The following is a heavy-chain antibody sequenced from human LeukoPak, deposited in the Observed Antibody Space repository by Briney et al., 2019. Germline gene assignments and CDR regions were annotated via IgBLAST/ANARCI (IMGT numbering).Heavy chain of an antibody. Sequence: GGSLRLSCAASGFTFSTYWMTWVRQAPGKGLEWVATINQHASEKYYVDSVKGRFTISRDNAKDSLNLQMDSRRAEDTAVYFCARDGGHYGDLDYWGQGTLVTVSS. D-gene: IGHD4-17*01. J-gene: IGHJ4*02. CDR1: GFTFSTYW. CDR2: INQHASEK. V-gene: IGHV3-7*01. CDR3: ARDGGHYGDLDY.